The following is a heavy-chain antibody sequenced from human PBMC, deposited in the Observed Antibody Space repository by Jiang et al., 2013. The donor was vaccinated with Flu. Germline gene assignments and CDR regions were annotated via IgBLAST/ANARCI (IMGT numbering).Heavy chain of an antibody. CDR3: ASGFYYYDSSGYLDY. V-gene: IGHV1-69*06. D-gene: IGHD3-22*01. CDR2: IIPIFGTA. Sequence: GLEWMGGIIPIFGTANYAQKFQGRVTITADKSTSTAYMELSSLRSEDTAVYYCASGFYYYDSSGYLDYWGQGTLVTVSS. J-gene: IGHJ4*02.